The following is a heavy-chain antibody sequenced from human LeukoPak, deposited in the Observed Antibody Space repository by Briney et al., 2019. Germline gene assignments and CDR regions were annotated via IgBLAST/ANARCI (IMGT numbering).Heavy chain of an antibody. Sequence: GASVKVSCKASGYTFTGYYMHWVRQAPGQGLEWMGWINPNSGGTNYAQKFQGWVTMTRDTSISTAYMELSRLRSDDTAVYYCARDGVVTAGAFDIWGQGTLVTVSS. V-gene: IGHV1-2*04. CDR1: GYTFTGYY. CDR2: INPNSGGT. D-gene: IGHD2-21*02. J-gene: IGHJ3*02. CDR3: ARDGVVTAGAFDI.